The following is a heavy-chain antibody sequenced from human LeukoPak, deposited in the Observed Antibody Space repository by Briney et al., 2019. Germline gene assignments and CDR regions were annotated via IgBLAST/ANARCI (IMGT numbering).Heavy chain of an antibody. CDR3: ARVPLYSSSLGDY. V-gene: IGHV4-34*01. CDR2: INHSGST. CDR1: RGSFSGYY. Sequence: ASETLSLTCAVYRGSFSGYYWSWIRQPPGKGLEWIGEINHSGSTNYNPSLKSRVTISVDTSKNQFSLKLSSVTAADTAVYYCARVPLYSSSLGDYWGQGTLVTVSS. J-gene: IGHJ4*02. D-gene: IGHD5-18*01.